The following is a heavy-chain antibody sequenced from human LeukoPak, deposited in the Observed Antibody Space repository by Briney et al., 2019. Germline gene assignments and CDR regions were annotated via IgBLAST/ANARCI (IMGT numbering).Heavy chain of an antibody. CDR2: IYYSGST. Sequence: SETLSLTCTVSGGSISSYYWSWIRQPPGKELEWIAYIYYSGSTYYNPSLKSRVTISVDTSKNQFSLKLSSVTAADTAVYYCARGVDGTTYSSGWSSYYYYGMDVWGQGTTVTVSS. V-gene: IGHV4-59*01. D-gene: IGHD6-19*01. CDR3: ARGVDGTTYSSGWSSYYYYGMDV. CDR1: GGSISSYY. J-gene: IGHJ6*02.